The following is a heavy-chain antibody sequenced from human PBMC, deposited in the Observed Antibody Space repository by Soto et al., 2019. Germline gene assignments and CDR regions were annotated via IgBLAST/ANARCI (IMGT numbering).Heavy chain of an antibody. CDR1: GYTFIRHG. J-gene: IGHJ6*02. V-gene: IGHV1-18*01. CDR2: ISPYTGDT. CDR3: AVDSSGPTADSHYYYGMDV. Sequence: QLVQYGTEVKKPGASVKVSCKASGYTFIRHGISWVRQAPGQGLEWMGWISPYTGDTRYAQRLQGRVTMTTDTSTSTAYMELRSLRSDDTAVYYCAVDSSGPTADSHYYYGMDVWGQGTTVTVSS. D-gene: IGHD3-22*01.